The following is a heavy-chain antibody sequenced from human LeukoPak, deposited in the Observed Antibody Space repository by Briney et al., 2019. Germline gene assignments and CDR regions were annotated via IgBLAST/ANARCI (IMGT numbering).Heavy chain of an antibody. D-gene: IGHD3-10*01. J-gene: IGHJ3*02. CDR3: ARRGSDFDAFDI. CDR2: TYYRSKWYT. CDR1: GDSVSSNSAA. Sequence: SQPLSLTRAISGDSVSSNSAAWNWIRQSPSRGLGWLGTTYYRSKWYTDYAVPVNSRITINPYTSKNQFSLQLNSVTPEDTAVYYCARRGSDFDAFDIWGQGTMVTVSS. V-gene: IGHV6-1*01.